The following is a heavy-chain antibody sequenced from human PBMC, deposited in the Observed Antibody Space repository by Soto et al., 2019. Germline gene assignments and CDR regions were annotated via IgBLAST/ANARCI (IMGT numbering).Heavy chain of an antibody. D-gene: IGHD1-26*01. CDR2: ISGSGGST. V-gene: IGHV3-23*01. J-gene: IGHJ3*02. Sequence: GGSLRLSCAASGFTFSSYAMSWVRQAPGKGLEWVSAISGSGGSTYYADSVKGRFTISRDKSKNTLYLQMNSLRAEDTAVYYCARPVQGYFDAFDIWGQGTMVTVSS. CDR3: ARPVQGYFDAFDI. CDR1: GFTFSSYA.